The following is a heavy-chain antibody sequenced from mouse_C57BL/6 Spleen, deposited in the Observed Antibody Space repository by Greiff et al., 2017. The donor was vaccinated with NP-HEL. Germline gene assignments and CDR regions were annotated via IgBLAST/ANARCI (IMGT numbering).Heavy chain of an antibody. CDR3: TYYYGSSYEGGYYFDY. D-gene: IGHD1-1*01. CDR2: IDPEDGDT. Sequence: EVQLQQSGAELVRPGASVKLSCTASGFNIKDYYMHWVKQRPEQGLEWIGRIDPEDGDTEYAPKFQGKATMTADTSSNTAYLQLSSLTSEDTAVYYCTYYYGSSYEGGYYFDYWGQGTTLTVSS. V-gene: IGHV14-1*01. CDR1: GFNIKDYY. J-gene: IGHJ2*01.